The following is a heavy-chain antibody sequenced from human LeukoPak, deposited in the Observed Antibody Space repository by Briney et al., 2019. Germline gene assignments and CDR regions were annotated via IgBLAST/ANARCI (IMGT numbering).Heavy chain of an antibody. CDR2: ISGSGSNT. V-gene: IGHV3-23*01. D-gene: IGHD3-10*01. CDR3: AKDLLLWFGELFAFDY. CDR1: GFTFSTYA. Sequence: PGGSLRLSCAASGFTFSTYAMNWVRQAPGKGLEWVSVISGSGSNTYYADSVKGRFTISRDNSKNTLYLQMNSLRAEDTAVYYCAKDLLLWFGELFAFDYWGQGTLVTVSS. J-gene: IGHJ4*02.